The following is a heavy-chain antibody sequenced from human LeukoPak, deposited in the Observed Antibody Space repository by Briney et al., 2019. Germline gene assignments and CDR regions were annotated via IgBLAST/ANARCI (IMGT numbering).Heavy chain of an antibody. CDR2: INHSGST. J-gene: IGHJ4*02. D-gene: IGHD5-18*01. Sequence: SETLSLTCAVYGGSFSGYYWSWIRQPPGKGLEWIGEINHSGSTNYNPSLKSRVTISVDTSKNQFSLKLSSVTAADTAVYYCARVSRIPQMGYSYPPYYFDYWGQGTLVTVSS. CDR3: ARVSRIPQMGYSYPPYYFDY. V-gene: IGHV4-34*01. CDR1: GGSFSGYY.